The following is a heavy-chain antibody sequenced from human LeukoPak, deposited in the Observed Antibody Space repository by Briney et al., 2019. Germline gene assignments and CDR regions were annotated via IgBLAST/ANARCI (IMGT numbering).Heavy chain of an antibody. CDR3: ATIAAPYYFDY. CDR2: IYHSGSL. CDR1: GGYMSSGCYF. J-gene: IGHJ4*02. V-gene: IGHV4-30-2*01. Sequence: SDPLSLPCTVSGGYMSSGCYFWRWIRQPPGRGLEWIGYIYHSGSLYYHPSLKSRNTISVDRSKNLFSLELSSVTAADTAVYYCATIAAPYYFDYWGQGTLVTVSS. D-gene: IGHD6-25*01.